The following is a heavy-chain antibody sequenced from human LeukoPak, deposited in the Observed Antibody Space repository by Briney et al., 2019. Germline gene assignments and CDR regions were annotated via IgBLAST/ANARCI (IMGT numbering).Heavy chain of an antibody. CDR1: GFSFSGYA. V-gene: IGHV3-30*04. D-gene: IGHD3-22*01. CDR2: ISYNGGRK. CDR3: ARQEARNYYYEGLDY. Sequence: GGSLRLSCVASGFSFSGYAIHWVRQAPGKGLEWVALISYNGGRKDYADSVKGRFTIDRDNSKNTVYLHMNSLRPDDTAIYFCARQEARNYYYEGLDYWGQGNLVTVSS. J-gene: IGHJ4*02.